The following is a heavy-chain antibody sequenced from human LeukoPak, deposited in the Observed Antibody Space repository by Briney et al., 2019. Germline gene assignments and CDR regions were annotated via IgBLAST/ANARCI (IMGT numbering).Heavy chain of an antibody. Sequence: SETLSLTCTVSGGSISSSSYYWGWIRQPPGKGLEWIGTIYYRGSTYYNPSLKSRVTISVDTSKNQFSLKLSSVTAADTAVYYCARLDYYDSSGLDYWGQGTLVTVSS. CDR2: IYYRGST. V-gene: IGHV4-39*01. D-gene: IGHD3-22*01. CDR1: GGSISSSSYY. J-gene: IGHJ4*02. CDR3: ARLDYYDSSGLDY.